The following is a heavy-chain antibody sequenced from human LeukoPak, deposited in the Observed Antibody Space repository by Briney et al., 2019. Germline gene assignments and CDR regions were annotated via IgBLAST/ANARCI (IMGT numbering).Heavy chain of an antibody. D-gene: IGHD3-22*01. Sequence: SETLSLTCTVSGGSISSSSYYWGWIRQPPGKGLEWIGSIYYSGSTYYNPSLKSRVTISVDTSKNQFSLKLSSVTAADTAVYYCARAVVTSSGQGMDVWGQGTTVTVSS. J-gene: IGHJ6*02. V-gene: IGHV4-39*07. CDR2: IYYSGST. CDR3: ARAVVTSSGQGMDV. CDR1: GGSISSSSYY.